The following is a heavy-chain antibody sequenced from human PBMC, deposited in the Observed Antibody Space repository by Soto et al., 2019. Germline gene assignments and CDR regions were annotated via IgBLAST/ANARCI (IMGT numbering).Heavy chain of an antibody. CDR1: GFTFSSYA. CDR2: ISYDGSNK. Sequence: QVQLVESGGGVVQPGRSLRLSCAASGFTFSSYAMHWVRQAPGKGLEWVAVISYDGSNKYYADSVKGRFTISRDNSKNTLYLQINSLRAEDTAVYYCARDKDYDSSGYYPDYWGQGTLVTVSS. J-gene: IGHJ4*02. D-gene: IGHD3-22*01. CDR3: ARDKDYDSSGYYPDY. V-gene: IGHV3-30-3*01.